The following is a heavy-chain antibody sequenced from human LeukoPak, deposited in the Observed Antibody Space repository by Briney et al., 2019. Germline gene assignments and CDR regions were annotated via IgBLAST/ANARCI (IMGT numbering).Heavy chain of an antibody. CDR3: ARSRQASGLFSS. CDR2: IYDRGPA. CDR1: GYAIISGGFS. V-gene: IGHV4-30-2*01. J-gene: IGHJ5*02. D-gene: IGHD3-10*01. Sequence: SETLSLTCTVSGYAIISGGFSWNWIRQPPGKGLEWIGCIYDRGPAHYNPSLKSRFTISVDRPKNQFFLSVTSLTAADTAVYYCARSRQASGLFSSWGQGTLVVVSS.